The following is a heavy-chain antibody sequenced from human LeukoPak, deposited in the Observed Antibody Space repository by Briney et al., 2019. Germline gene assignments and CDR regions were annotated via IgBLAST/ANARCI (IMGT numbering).Heavy chain of an antibody. CDR3: ARVGYSSSWHWFDP. Sequence: ASETLSLTCAVYGGSFSGYYWSWIRQPPGKGLEWIGEINHSGSTNYNPSLKSRVTISVHTSKNQFSLKLSSVTAADTAVYYCARVGYSSSWHWFDPWGQGTLITVSS. J-gene: IGHJ5*02. V-gene: IGHV4-34*01. D-gene: IGHD6-13*01. CDR1: GGSFSGYY. CDR2: INHSGST.